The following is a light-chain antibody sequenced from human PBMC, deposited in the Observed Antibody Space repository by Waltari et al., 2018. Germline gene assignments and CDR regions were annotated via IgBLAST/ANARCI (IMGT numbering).Light chain of an antibody. J-gene: IGKJ1*01. CDR2: GAS. CDR3: QHYVRLPAT. Sequence: EIVLTQSPGTLSLSPGERATLSCRASQSVRGSLAWYQQKAGQAPRLLIYGASSRATGIPDRFSGSGSGTDFSLTIGRLEPEDFAVYYCQHYVRLPATFGQGTKVEIK. V-gene: IGKV3-20*01. CDR1: QSVRGS.